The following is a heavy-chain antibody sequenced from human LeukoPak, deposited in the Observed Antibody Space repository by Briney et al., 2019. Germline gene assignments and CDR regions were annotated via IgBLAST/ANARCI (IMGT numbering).Heavy chain of an antibody. CDR1: GGSIRSHY. J-gene: IGHJ4*02. CDR3: ARDGYYGSGSWFDY. Sequence: SETLSLTCTVSGGSIRSHYWSWIRQPPGKGLEWIGYVYYSGIINYNPSLKSRVTISVDTSKSQFSLKLSSVTAADTAVYYCARDGYYGSGSWFDYWGQGTLVTVSS. D-gene: IGHD3-10*01. V-gene: IGHV4-59*11. CDR2: VYYSGII.